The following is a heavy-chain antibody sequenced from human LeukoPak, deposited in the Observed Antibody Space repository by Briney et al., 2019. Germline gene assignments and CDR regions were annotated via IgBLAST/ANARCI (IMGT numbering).Heavy chain of an antibody. J-gene: IGHJ1*01. D-gene: IGHD2-8*01. CDR1: GYTFTSYG. Sequence: ASVKVSCKASGYTFTSYGISWVRQAPGQGLEWMGWISAYNGNTNYAQKLQGRVTMTTDTSTSTAYMELRSLRSDDTAVYYCARDIVLMVYANKTAEYFQHWGQGTLVPVSS. CDR3: ARDIVLMVYANKTAEYFQH. CDR2: ISAYNGNT. V-gene: IGHV1-18*01.